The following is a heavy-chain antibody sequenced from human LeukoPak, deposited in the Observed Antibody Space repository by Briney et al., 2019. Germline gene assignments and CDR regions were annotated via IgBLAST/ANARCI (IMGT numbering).Heavy chain of an antibody. CDR3: AREGVADYYFDY. J-gene: IGHJ4*02. D-gene: IGHD2-15*01. CDR2: IYYSGST. Sequence: SETLSLTCTVSGGSISSYYWSWIRQPPGKGLEWIGYIYYSGSTNYNPSLKSRVTISVDTSKNQFSLKLSSVTAADTAVYYCAREGVADYYFDYWGQGTLVTVSS. CDR1: GGSISSYY. V-gene: IGHV4-59*01.